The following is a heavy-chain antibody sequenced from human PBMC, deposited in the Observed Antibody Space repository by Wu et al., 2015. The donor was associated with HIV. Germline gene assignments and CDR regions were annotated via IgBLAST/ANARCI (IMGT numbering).Heavy chain of an antibody. J-gene: IGHJ6*03. Sequence: QLVQSGAEVTKPGASVKVSCKASGYTFTNYDISWVRQAPGQGLEWMGWISAYSGNTKYAQKLQGRVTMTTDTSTSSAYMELRSLRSDDTAVYYCARGGVYGVNVGDYSYYYYIDVWGKGTTVTVSS. D-gene: IGHD4-23*01. CDR2: ISAYSGNT. CDR1: GYTFTNYD. V-gene: IGHV1-18*01. CDR3: ARGGVYGVNVGDYSYYYYIDV.